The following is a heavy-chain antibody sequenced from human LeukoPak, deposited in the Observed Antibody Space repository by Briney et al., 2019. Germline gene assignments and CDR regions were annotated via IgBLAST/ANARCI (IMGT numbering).Heavy chain of an antibody. Sequence: GSLRLSCAASGFTVSSNYMSWIRQSAGKGLEWIGEIDHRGITNYNPSLKSRVTVSADTSKKQFSLNLTSVTAADTAIYYCAGRRVVTLRGFFDVWGRGTLVTVSS. CDR1: GFTVSSNY. J-gene: IGHJ2*01. CDR2: IDHRGIT. D-gene: IGHD4-23*01. CDR3: AGRRVVTLRGFFDV. V-gene: IGHV4-34*08.